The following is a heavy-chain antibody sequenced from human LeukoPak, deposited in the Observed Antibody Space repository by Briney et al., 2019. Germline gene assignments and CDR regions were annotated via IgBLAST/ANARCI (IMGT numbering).Heavy chain of an antibody. CDR1: GGSISSYY. D-gene: IGHD6-13*01. Sequence: SETLSLTCTVSGGSISSYYWSWIRQPPGKGLEWIGYIYYSGSTNYNPSHKSRVTISVDTSKNQFSLKLSSVTAADTAVYYCARAGGSWFPTIDYWGQGTLVTVSS. V-gene: IGHV4-59*01. CDR3: ARAGGSWFPTIDY. J-gene: IGHJ4*02. CDR2: IYYSGST.